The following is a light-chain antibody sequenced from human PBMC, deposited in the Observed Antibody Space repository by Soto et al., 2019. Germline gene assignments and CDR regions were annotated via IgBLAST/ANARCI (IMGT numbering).Light chain of an antibody. V-gene: IGKV1-5*01. CDR3: QQYYSYPWT. Sequence: DIQLTQSPSFLSASVGDRVTITCRASQSISSWLAWYQQKPGKAPKLLIYAASTLQSGVPSRFSGSGSGTDFTLTISCLQSEDFATYYCQQYYSYPWTFGQGTKVDNK. J-gene: IGKJ1*01. CDR1: QSISSW. CDR2: AAS.